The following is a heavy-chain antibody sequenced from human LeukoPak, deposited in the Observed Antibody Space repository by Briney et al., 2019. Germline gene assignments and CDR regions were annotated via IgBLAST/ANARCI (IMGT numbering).Heavy chain of an antibody. Sequence: SGTLSLTCTVSGGSISSYYWNWIRQPPGKGLEWIGYIYYTGSTNYNPSLKSRVTISVDTSKNQFSLKLSSVTTADTAVYYCARGYKFDPWGQGTLVTVSS. V-gene: IGHV4-59*01. CDR2: IYYTGST. D-gene: IGHD1-1*01. CDR3: ARGYKFDP. CDR1: GGSISSYY. J-gene: IGHJ5*02.